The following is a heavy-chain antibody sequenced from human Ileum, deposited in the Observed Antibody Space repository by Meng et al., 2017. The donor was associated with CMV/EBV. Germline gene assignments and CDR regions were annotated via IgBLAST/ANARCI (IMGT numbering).Heavy chain of an antibody. CDR1: GFTLSTYW. CDR2: INRDGSIR. Sequence: SCAASGFTLSTYWMHWVRQPPGKGLVWVSRINRDGSIRDYADSVKGRFSISRDNGKNTLYLQMNSLRAEDTAVYYCARDLRGPNDYWGQGTLVTVSS. CDR3: ARDLRGPNDY. V-gene: IGHV3-74*01. D-gene: IGHD3-16*01. J-gene: IGHJ4*02.